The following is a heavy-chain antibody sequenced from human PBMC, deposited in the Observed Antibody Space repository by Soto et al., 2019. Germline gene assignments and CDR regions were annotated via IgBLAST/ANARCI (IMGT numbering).Heavy chain of an antibody. CDR2: IWYDGSNK. Sequence: GGSLRLSCAASGFIFSIYGMHWVRQAPGKGLEWVAIIWYDGSNKYYADSVKGRFTISRDNSKNTVYLQMNSLRAEDTAMYFCAAGEPLNYRGQGTLVTVSS. CDR3: AAGEPLNY. V-gene: IGHV3-33*01. D-gene: IGHD3-10*01. CDR1: GFIFSIYG. J-gene: IGHJ4*02.